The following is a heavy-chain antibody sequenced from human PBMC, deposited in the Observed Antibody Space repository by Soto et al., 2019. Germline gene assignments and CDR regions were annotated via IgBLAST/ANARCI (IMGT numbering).Heavy chain of an antibody. CDR1: GYSFAGYW. J-gene: IGHJ4*02. CDR2: IDPSDSQT. Sequence: GESLKISCKGSGYSFAGYWITWVRQKPGKGLEWMGRIDPSDSQTYYSPSFRGHVTISVTKSVTTVFLQWSSLRASDTAMYYCARQIYDSDTGPNFQYYFESWGQGTPVTVSS. D-gene: IGHD3-22*01. V-gene: IGHV5-10-1*01. CDR3: ARQIYDSDTGPNFQYYFES.